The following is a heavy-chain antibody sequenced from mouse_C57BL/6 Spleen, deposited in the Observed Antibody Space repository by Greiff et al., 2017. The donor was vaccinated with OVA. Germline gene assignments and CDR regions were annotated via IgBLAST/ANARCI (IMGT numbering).Heavy chain of an antibody. J-gene: IGHJ4*01. D-gene: IGHD2-5*01. CDR3: TRDRSNYGAMDY. V-gene: IGHV5-9-1*02. Sequence: EVKLVESGEGLVKPGGSLKLSCAASGFTFSSYAMSWVRQTPEKRLEWVAYISSGGDYIYYADTVKGRFTISRDNARNTLYLQMSSLKSEDTAMYYCTRDRSNYGAMDYWGQGTSVTVSS. CDR1: GFTFSSYA. CDR2: ISSGGDYI.